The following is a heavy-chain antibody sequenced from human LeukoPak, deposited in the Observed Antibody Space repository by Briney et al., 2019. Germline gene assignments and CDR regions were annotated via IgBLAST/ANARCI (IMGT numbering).Heavy chain of an antibody. V-gene: IGHV1-69*13. D-gene: IGHD2-15*01. CDR1: GYTFTSYY. Sequence: SVKVSCKASGYTFTSYYMHWVRQAPGQGLEWMGGIIPIFGTANYAQKFQGRVTITADESTSTAYMELSSLRSEDTAVYYCAGGRLRPVYYFDYWGQGTLVTVSS. CDR2: IIPIFGTA. CDR3: AGGRLRPVYYFDY. J-gene: IGHJ4*02.